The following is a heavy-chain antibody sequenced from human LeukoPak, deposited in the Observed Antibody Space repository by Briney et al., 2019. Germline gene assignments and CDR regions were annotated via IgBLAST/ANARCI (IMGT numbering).Heavy chain of an antibody. CDR3: TTPSTGSYSGY. D-gene: IGHD6-19*01. V-gene: IGHV3-11*01. CDR1: GFTFSEDY. CDR2: ISSSGSTI. J-gene: IGHJ4*02. Sequence: GETLRLSCAASGFTFSEDYMSWRRQAPGRGREGGSYISSSGSTIYYAHSVKGRFTISRDNSNNSLYPQMTSLKTDDTAVYYCTTPSTGSYSGYWGQGTLVTLSS.